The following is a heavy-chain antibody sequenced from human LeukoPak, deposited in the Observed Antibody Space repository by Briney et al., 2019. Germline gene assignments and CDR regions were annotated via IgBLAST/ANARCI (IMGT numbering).Heavy chain of an antibody. Sequence: GGSLRLSCAASGFSFSPAWMSWVRQAPGKGLEWVGRIKSKGDGGITDYAAPVKHRFTISRDDSKNTLYLEINSLKVEDTAVYFCTTERIQEGHWVGDFYYFDYWGQGTLVTVSS. J-gene: IGHJ4*02. CDR1: GFSFSPAW. CDR3: TTERIQEGHWVGDFYYFDY. CDR2: IKSKGDGGIT. D-gene: IGHD3-10*01. V-gene: IGHV3-15*01.